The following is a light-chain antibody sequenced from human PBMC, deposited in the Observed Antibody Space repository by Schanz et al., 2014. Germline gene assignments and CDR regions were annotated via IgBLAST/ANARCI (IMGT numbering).Light chain of an antibody. CDR1: SSDIGSYDL. V-gene: IGLV2-14*02. Sequence: QSALTQPASVSASPGQSITISCTGTSSDIGSYDLVSWYQHHPGRAPKLIMFEADKRPAGVSNRFSGSKSGNAASLTISGLQAEDEGDYYCGSYSTTNSLGVFGGGTKLTVL. CDR2: EAD. J-gene: IGLJ3*02. CDR3: GSYSTTNSLGV.